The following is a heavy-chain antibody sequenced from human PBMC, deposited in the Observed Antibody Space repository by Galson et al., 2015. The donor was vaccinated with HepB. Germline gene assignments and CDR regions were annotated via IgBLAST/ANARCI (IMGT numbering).Heavy chain of an antibody. CDR2: TTGSGDPT. Sequence: SLRLSCAASGFTFSSCAMSWVRQAPGKGLEWVSATTGSGDPTYYADSVNGRFTISRDNSENTLYLQMNSLRADDTAVYFCAKEPYGARGRYFDYWGRGTLVTVSS. V-gene: IGHV3-23*01. J-gene: IGHJ4*02. D-gene: IGHD4-17*01. CDR1: GFTFSSCA. CDR3: AKEPYGARGRYFDY.